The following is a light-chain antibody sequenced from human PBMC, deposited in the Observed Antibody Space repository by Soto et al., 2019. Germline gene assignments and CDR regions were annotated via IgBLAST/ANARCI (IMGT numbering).Light chain of an antibody. CDR2: EVS. CDR3: SSFTSSFTMR. CDR1: SSDVGDYKY. J-gene: IGLJ2*01. Sequence: QSALTQPASVSGSPGQSISISCTGTSSDVGDYKYVSWYQQHPGKAPKLMIYEVSNRPSGVSNRFSGSKSGNTASLTISGLQAEDEADYYCSSFTSSFTMRFGGGTQLTVL. V-gene: IGLV2-14*03.